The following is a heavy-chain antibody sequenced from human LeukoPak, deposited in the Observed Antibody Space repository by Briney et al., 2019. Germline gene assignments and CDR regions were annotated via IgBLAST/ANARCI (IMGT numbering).Heavy chain of an antibody. J-gene: IGHJ4*02. CDR2: INHSGST. Sequence: PSETLSLTCAVYGGSFSGYYWSWIRQPPGKGLEWIGEINHSGSTNYNPSLKSRVTISVDTSKNQFSLKLSSVTAADTAVYYCATGHSSSPFDYWGQGTLVTVSS. V-gene: IGHV4-34*01. CDR1: GGSFSGYY. D-gene: IGHD6-6*01. CDR3: ATGHSSSPFDY.